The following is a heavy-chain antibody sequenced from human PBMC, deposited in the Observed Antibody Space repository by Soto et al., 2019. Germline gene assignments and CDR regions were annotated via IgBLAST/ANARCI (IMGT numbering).Heavy chain of an antibody. D-gene: IGHD1-26*01. V-gene: IGHV1-69*18. J-gene: IGHJ4*02. Sequence: QVQLVQSGAEVKKPGSSVKVSCKASGGTFSSYSINWVRQAPGQGLEWMGKNFPIYGTANYAQKFQGRVTITEDESTSTAYMELSSLRSEDTAVYYCARDGGRHSGGIDYWGQGTLVTVSS. CDR2: NFPIYGTA. CDR1: GGTFSSYS. CDR3: ARDGGRHSGGIDY.